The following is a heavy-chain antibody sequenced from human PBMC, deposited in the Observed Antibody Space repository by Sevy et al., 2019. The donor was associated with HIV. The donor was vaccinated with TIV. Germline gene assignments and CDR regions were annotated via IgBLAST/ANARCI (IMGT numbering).Heavy chain of an antibody. Sequence: ASVKVSCKASGGTFSSYAISWVRQAPGQGLEWMGGIIPIFGTANYAQKFQGRVTITADESTSTAYMELSSLRSEDTAVYYCARDRRYYYGSGSGDFDYWGQGTRVNVSS. CDR3: ARDRRYYYGSGSGDFDY. J-gene: IGHJ4*02. CDR2: IIPIFGTA. V-gene: IGHV1-69*13. D-gene: IGHD3-10*01. CDR1: GGTFSSYA.